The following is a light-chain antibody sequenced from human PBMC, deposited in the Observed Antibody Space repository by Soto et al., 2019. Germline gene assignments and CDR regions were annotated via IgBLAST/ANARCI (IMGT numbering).Light chain of an antibody. Sequence: QSALTQPASVSGSPGQSITISCTGTSSDVGDYNFVSWYQQHPGKAPKLMIYEVTSRPSGVSNRFSGSKSGNTASLSISGLQAEDEAEYYFSSYTGGYIIFGGGTKLTVL. CDR2: EVT. J-gene: IGLJ2*01. CDR1: SSDVGDYNF. V-gene: IGLV2-14*03. CDR3: SSYTGGYII.